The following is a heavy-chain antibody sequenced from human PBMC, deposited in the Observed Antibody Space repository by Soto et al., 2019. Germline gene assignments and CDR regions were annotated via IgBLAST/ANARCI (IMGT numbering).Heavy chain of an antibody. J-gene: IGHJ4*02. Sequence: SETLSLTCTVSGGSITTGGYYWSWIRQLPGKGLEWIGHRYYSESTYYNPSLKSRVSISLDTSKNQFSLKLSFVTAADTAMYYCARTKCSGGSCYSWSLDYWGQGTPVTVSS. CDR3: ARTKCSGGSCYSWSLDY. D-gene: IGHD2-15*01. CDR1: GGSITTGGYY. V-gene: IGHV4-31*03. CDR2: RYYSEST.